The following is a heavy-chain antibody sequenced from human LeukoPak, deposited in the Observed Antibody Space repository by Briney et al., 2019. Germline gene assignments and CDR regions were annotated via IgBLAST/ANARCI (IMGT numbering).Heavy chain of an antibody. CDR1: GGSISSGGYY. V-gene: IGHV4-31*03. Sequence: PSKTLSLTCTVSGGSISSGGYYWSWIRQHPGKGLEWIGYIYYSGSTYYNPSLKSRVAISVDTSKNQFSLKPSSVTAADTAVYYCARVVAGHTVGYLWFDPWGQGTLVAVSS. J-gene: IGHJ5*02. CDR3: ARVVAGHTVGYLWFDP. D-gene: IGHD6-19*01. CDR2: IYYSGST.